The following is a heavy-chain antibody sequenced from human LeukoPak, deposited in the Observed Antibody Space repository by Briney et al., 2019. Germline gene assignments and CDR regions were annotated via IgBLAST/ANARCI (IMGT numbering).Heavy chain of an antibody. Sequence: ASVKVSCKASGYTFTGHYMHWVRQAPGQGLEWMGRINLHNGATTYAQKFQGRVTMNRDTSISTAYMELTRLRSDGTAVYFCARDRVGDGFTEYYFDYWGQGTLVTVSS. J-gene: IGHJ4*02. CDR2: INLHNGAT. CDR3: ARDRVGDGFTEYYFDY. CDR1: GYTFTGHY. D-gene: IGHD3-10*01. V-gene: IGHV1-2*06.